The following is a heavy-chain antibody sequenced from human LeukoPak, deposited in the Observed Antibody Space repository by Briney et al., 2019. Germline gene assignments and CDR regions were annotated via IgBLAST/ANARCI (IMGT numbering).Heavy chain of an antibody. CDR2: IIPIFGTA. CDR3: ARDSSSWSHAEYFQH. V-gene: IGHV1-69*01. J-gene: IGHJ1*01. Sequence: SVKVSCKASGGTFSSYAISWVRQAPGQGLEWMGGIIPIFGTANYAQKFQGRVTITADESTSTAYMELRSLRSDDTAVYYCARDSSSWSHAEYFQHWGQGTLVTVSS. CDR1: GGTFSSYA. D-gene: IGHD6-13*01.